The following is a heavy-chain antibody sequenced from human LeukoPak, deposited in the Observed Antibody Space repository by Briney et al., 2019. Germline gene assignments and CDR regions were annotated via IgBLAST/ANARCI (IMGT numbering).Heavy chain of an antibody. Sequence: PSETLSLTCTVSGGSISSSSYYWGWIRQPPGKGLEWIGSIYYSGSTYYNPSLKSRVTISVDTSKNQFSLKLSSVTAADTAVYYCARGQFGFDPWGQGTLVTVSS. CDR1: GGSISSSSYY. CDR3: ARGQFGFDP. V-gene: IGHV4-39*01. CDR2: IYYSGST. J-gene: IGHJ5*02. D-gene: IGHD3-10*01.